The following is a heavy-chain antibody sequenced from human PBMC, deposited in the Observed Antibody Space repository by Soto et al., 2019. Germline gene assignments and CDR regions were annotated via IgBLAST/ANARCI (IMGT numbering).Heavy chain of an antibody. Sequence: EVQLLESGGGLVQPGGSLRLSCAASGFTFSTYAMNWVRQTPGKGLDWVSSISGSGGTTYYADSVKGRFTISRDNSKNTLDLQMNILRAADTAVYYWSKALGELWFGDLLHDYWGQGTLVTVSS. V-gene: IGHV3-23*01. CDR3: SKALGELWFGDLLHDY. CDR1: GFTFSTYA. D-gene: IGHD3-10*01. J-gene: IGHJ4*02. CDR2: ISGSGGTT.